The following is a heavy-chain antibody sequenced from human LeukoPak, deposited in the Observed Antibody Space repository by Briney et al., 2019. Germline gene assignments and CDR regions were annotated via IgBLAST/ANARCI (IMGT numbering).Heavy chain of an antibody. D-gene: IGHD3-9*01. CDR1: GFTFGDHA. CDR2: IRSKAYGATT. CDR3: ARGPIWLYSGMDV. J-gene: IGHJ6*02. Sequence: PGRALRLSCTGSGFTFGDHAMGWVRRAPGRGVEWVGFIRSKAYGATTEYAASVKGRFTISRDDSKSIAYLQMNSLMTEDTAVYYCARGPIWLYSGMDVWGQGTTVTVSS. V-gene: IGHV3-49*04.